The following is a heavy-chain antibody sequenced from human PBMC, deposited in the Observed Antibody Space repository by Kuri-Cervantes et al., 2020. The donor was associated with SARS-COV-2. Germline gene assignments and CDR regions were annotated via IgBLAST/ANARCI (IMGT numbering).Heavy chain of an antibody. D-gene: IGHD3-3*01. Sequence: GESLKISCAASGFNFSSYAMSWVRQAPGKGLEWVSAISGSGGSTYYADSVKGRFTISRDNSKNTLYLQMNSLRDEDTAVYYCAKAHRLIYNDFWSTPCYFDYWGQGALVTVSS. CDR3: AKAHRLIYNDFWSTPCYFDY. V-gene: IGHV3-23*01. J-gene: IGHJ4*02. CDR2: ISGSGGST. CDR1: GFNFSSYA.